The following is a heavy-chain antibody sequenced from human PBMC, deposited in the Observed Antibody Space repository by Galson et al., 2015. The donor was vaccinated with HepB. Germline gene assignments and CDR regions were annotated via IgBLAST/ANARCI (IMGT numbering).Heavy chain of an antibody. CDR3: ARVQNPAATVDLIDY. J-gene: IGHJ4*02. Sequence: TLSLTCTVSGGSINIGRYYWSWIRQPAGKGLEWIGRIYGSGSTYYNPSLKSRVTMSVDTSQNQFSLKLSSVTAADTAVYYCARVQNPAATVDLIDYWDQGTLVTVSS. D-gene: IGHD4-17*01. CDR1: GGSINIGRYY. CDR2: IYGSGST. V-gene: IGHV4-61*02.